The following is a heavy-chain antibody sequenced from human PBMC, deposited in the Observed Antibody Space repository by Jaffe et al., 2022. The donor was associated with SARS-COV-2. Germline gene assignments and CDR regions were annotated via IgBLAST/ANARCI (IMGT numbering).Heavy chain of an antibody. CDR1: GFIFSSYS. V-gene: IGHV3-21*04. CDR3: ARDGGGSSYSYYMDV. J-gene: IGHJ6*03. CDR2: ISSSSSYI. Sequence: EVQLVESGGGLVKPGGSLRLSCVASGFIFSSYSMNWVRQAPGKGLEWVSSISSSSSYIYDADSVKGRFTISRDNAKNSLYLQMDSLRAEDTAIYYCARDGGGSSYSYYMDVWGKGTTVTVSS. D-gene: IGHD1-26*01.